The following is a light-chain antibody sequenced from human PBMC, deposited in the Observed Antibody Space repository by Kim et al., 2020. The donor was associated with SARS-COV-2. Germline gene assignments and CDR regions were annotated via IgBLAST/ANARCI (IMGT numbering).Light chain of an antibody. CDR3: QQSYSTPPN. V-gene: IGKV1-39*01. CDR1: QSISSY. CDR2: AAS. Sequence: DIQMTQSPSSLSASVGDRVTITYRASQSISSYLNWYQQKPGKAPKLLIYAASSLQSGVPSRFSGSGSGTDFTLTISSLQPEDFATYYCQQSYSTPPNFGGGTKVDIK. J-gene: IGKJ4*01.